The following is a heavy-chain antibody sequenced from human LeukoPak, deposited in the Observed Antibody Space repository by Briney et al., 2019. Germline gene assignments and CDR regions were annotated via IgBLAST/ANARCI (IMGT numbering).Heavy chain of an antibody. Sequence: SETLSLTCTVSGDSISSYNWNWIRQSPGKGLEWIGYIFYSGNTNYNPSLKSRVTIALDTSNSQFSLNLSSVTAADPGVYYCARRHKMSGSDGDTWLDPWGQGKLVTVSS. V-gene: IGHV4-59*08. D-gene: IGHD3-3*01. CDR2: IFYSGNT. CDR3: ARRHKMSGSDGDTWLDP. CDR1: GDSISSYN. J-gene: IGHJ5*02.